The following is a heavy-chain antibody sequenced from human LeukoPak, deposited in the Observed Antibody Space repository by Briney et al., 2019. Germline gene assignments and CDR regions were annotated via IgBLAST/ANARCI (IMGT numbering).Heavy chain of an antibody. CDR1: GGSFSGYY. V-gene: IGHV4-34*01. J-gene: IGHJ4*02. D-gene: IGHD3-10*01. Sequence: PSETLSLTCAVYGGSFSGYYWSWIRQPPGKGLEWIGEINHSGSTNYNPSLKSRVTISVDTSKNQFSLKLSSVTAADTAVYYCARHLFNYYYGSLPFDYWGQGTLVTVSS. CDR3: ARHLFNYYYGSLPFDY. CDR2: INHSGST.